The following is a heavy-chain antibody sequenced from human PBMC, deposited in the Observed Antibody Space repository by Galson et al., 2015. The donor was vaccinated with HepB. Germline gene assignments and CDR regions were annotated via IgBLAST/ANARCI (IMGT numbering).Heavy chain of an antibody. CDR3: ASFTNSGFGY. V-gene: IGHV4-59*01. D-gene: IGHD6-19*01. CDR1: GGSISSFY. Sequence: ETLSLTCTVSGGSISSFYWSWIRQPPGKGLEWIGYIYYSGSTYYNPSLKSRVTISVDTSKNQFSLKLSSVTAADTAVYYCASFTNSGFGYWGQGTLVTVSS. CDR2: IYYSGST. J-gene: IGHJ4*02.